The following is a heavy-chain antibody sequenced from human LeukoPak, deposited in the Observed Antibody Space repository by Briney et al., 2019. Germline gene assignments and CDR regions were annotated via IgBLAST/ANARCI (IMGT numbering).Heavy chain of an antibody. CDR1: GFTFNSYG. J-gene: IGHJ4*02. CDR2: IRYDGTNT. V-gene: IGHV3-30*02. D-gene: IGHD6-13*01. CDR3: AREGSSSWYGSIDY. Sequence: GGSLRLSCAASGFTFNSYGMHWVRQAPGKGLEWVAFIRYDGTNTYYADSVKGRFTISRDNSKNTLYLQMNSLRAEDTAMYYCAREGSSSWYGSIDYWGQGTLVTVSS.